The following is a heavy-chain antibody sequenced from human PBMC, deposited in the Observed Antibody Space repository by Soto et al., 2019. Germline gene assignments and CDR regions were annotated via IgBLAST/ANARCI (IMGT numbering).Heavy chain of an antibody. D-gene: IGHD6-13*01. V-gene: IGHV4-30-4*01. CDR1: GGSISRGDYY. CDR2: IYYSGST. J-gene: IGHJ4*02. CDR3: ARTLDSSPAPGY. Sequence: SETLSLTCTDSGGSISRGDYYWGWIRQPPGKGLEWIGYIYYSGSTYYNPSLKSRVTISVDTSKNQFSLKLSSVTAADTAVYYCARTLDSSPAPGYWGQGTLVTVSS.